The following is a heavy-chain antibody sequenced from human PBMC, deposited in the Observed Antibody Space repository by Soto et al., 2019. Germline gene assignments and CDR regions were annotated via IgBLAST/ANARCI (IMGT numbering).Heavy chain of an antibody. J-gene: IGHJ6*02. CDR3: ARHIPYHGKDV. CDR2: IRNKVNSYTT. V-gene: IGHV3-72*01. D-gene: IGHD2-21*01. CDR1: GFTFSDHY. Sequence: EVQLVESGGGLVQPGGSLRLSCAASGFTFSDHYMDWVRQAPGKGLEWVGRIRNKVNSYTTEYAASVKGRFTISRDDSKNSLYLQMNSLKTEDTAVYYCARHIPYHGKDVWGQRTTVTVSS.